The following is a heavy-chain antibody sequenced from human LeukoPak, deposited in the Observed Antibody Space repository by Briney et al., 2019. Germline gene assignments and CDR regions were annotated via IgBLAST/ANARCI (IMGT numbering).Heavy chain of an antibody. CDR2: IDPAGGGI. V-gene: IGHV3-7*01. CDR3: ARDPENGALDI. CDR1: GFSFSSSW. D-gene: IGHD1-1*01. J-gene: IGHJ3*02. Sequence: GGSLRLPCAASGFSFSSSWMSWVRQAPGKGLEWVADIDPAGGGIVYVDSVKGRFTISRDNAKSSVYLQMSGLRAEDSAAYYCARDPENGALDIWGQGTMVTVSS.